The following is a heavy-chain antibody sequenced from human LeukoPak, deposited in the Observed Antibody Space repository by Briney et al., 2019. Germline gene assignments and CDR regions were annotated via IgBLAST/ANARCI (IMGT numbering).Heavy chain of an antibody. CDR2: IYSGGST. CDR3: ARDRPPYGDYDDY. CDR1: GFTVSSNY. J-gene: IGHJ4*02. Sequence: GGSLRLSCAASGFTVSSNYMSWVRQAPGKGLEWVSVIYSGGSTYYADSVKGRFTISRDNSKNTLYLQMNSLRAEDTAVYYCARDRPPYGDYDDYWGQGTLVTVSS. D-gene: IGHD4-17*01. V-gene: IGHV3-66*01.